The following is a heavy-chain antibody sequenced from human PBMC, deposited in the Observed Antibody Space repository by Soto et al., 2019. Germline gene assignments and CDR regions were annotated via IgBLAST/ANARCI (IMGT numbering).Heavy chain of an antibody. CDR3: ARDRRVVAQFGGVWVDP. Sequence: QVQLVQSGAEVKKPGASVKVSCQASGYTFTSYGISWVRQAPGQGLEWMGWISAYNGNKNYAQKLQGRVTMPTDTSTSTAYMELSSLRSDDTAVYYCARDRRVVAQFGGVWVDPWGQGTLVTVSS. D-gene: IGHD2-15*01. V-gene: IGHV1-18*01. J-gene: IGHJ5*02. CDR2: ISAYNGNK. CDR1: GYTFTSYG.